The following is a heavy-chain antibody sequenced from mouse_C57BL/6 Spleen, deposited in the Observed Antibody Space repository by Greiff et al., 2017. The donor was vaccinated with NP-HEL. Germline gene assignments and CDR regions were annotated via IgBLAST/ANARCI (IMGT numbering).Heavy chain of an antibody. CDR1: GFSLTSYG. CDR2: IWRGGST. J-gene: IGHJ4*01. CDR3: AKIPLYDSYAMDY. Sequence: VMLVESGPGLVQPSQSLSITCTVSGFSLTSYGVHWVRQSPGKGLEWLGVIWRGGSTDYNAAFMSRLSITKDNSKSQVFFKMNSLQADDTAIYYCAKIPLYDSYAMDYWGQGTSVTVSS. V-gene: IGHV2-5*01. D-gene: IGHD2-3*01.